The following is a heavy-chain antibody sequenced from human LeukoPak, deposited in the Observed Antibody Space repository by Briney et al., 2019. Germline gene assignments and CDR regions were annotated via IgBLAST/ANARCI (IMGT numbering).Heavy chain of an antibody. CDR1: GYKFTYYW. V-gene: IGHV5-51*01. CDR2: IYPGDSDT. D-gene: IGHD1-26*01. J-gene: IGHJ3*02. CDR3: ARQAGSPDAFDI. Sequence: GESLKISCETSGYKFTYYWIAWVRQMPGKGLEWMGIIYPGDSDTRYSPSFQGQVTISADKSISTAYLQWSSLKASDTAMYYCARQAGSPDAFDIWGQGTMVTVSS.